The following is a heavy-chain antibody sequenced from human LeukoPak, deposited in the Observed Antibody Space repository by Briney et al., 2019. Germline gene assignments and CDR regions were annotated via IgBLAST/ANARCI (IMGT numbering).Heavy chain of an antibody. CDR3: ASLKNYYDSSGYLVTDAFDI. CDR2: ISAYNGNT. Sequence: GASVKVSCKASGYTFTSYGISWVRQAPGRGLEWMGWISAYNGNTNYAQKLQGRVTMTTDTSTSTAYMELRSLKSGDTAVYYCASLKNYYDSSGYLVTDAFDIWGQGTMVTVSS. V-gene: IGHV1-18*01. CDR1: GYTFTSYG. D-gene: IGHD3-22*01. J-gene: IGHJ3*02.